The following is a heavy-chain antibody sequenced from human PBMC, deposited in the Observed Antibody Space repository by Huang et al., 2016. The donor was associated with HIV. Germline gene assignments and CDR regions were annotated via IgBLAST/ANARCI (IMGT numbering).Heavy chain of an antibody. J-gene: IGHJ6*03. Sequence: QLVESGGDSVQSGRSLRLSCRGSGFIFNDFAINWFRQSRGNGLEWMCLVRSKAFGGASKSAPSVKDRFTVSRDEAKNVAFLQMDNLQVDDTAIYYCSPSGDDYFYFYMDVWGNGTTVIVS. CDR2: VRSKAFGGAS. CDR1: GFIFNDFA. D-gene: IGHD4-17*01. V-gene: IGHV3-49*03. CDR3: SPSGDDYFYFYMDV.